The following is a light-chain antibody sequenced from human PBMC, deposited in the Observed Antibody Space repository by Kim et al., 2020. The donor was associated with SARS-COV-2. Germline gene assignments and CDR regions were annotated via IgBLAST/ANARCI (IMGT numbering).Light chain of an antibody. CDR3: QKYNSAPPLT. Sequence: DIQMTQSPSSLSESVGDRVTITCRASQGISNYLAWYQQKPGKVPKLLIYAASTLQSGVPSRFSGSGSGTDFTLTISSLQPEDVATYYCQKYNSAPPLTFGGGTKVDIK. CDR1: QGISNY. CDR2: AAS. V-gene: IGKV1-27*01. J-gene: IGKJ4*01.